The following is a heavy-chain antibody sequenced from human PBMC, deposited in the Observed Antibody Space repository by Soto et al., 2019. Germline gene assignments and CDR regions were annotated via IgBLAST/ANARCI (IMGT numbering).Heavy chain of an antibody. V-gene: IGHV3-48*01. Sequence: GGSLRLSCAASGFTFSSYSMNWVRQAPGKGLEWVSYISSSSSTIYYADSVKGRFTISRDNAKNSLYLQMNSLRAEDTAVYYCAREGYGDYYYYMDVWGKGTTVTVSS. CDR2: ISSSSSTI. D-gene: IGHD4-17*01. CDR3: AREGYGDYYYYMDV. J-gene: IGHJ6*03. CDR1: GFTFSSYS.